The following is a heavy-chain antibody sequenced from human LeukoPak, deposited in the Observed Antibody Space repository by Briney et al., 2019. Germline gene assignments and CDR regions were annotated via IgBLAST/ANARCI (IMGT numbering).Heavy chain of an antibody. CDR2: IIPILGIA. J-gene: IGHJ4*02. CDR1: GGTFSSYA. Sequence: SVKVSCKASGGTFSSYAISWVRQAPGQGLEWMGRIIPILGIANYAQKSQGRVTITADKSTSTAYMELSSLRSEDTAVYYCARDQPHVGALPTPDYWGQGTLVTVSS. CDR3: ARDQPHVGALPTPDY. D-gene: IGHD1-26*01. V-gene: IGHV1-69*04.